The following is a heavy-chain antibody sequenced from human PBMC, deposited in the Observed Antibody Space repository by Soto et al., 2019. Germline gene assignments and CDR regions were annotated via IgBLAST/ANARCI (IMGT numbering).Heavy chain of an antibody. J-gene: IGHJ4*02. V-gene: IGHV1-69*01. CDR2: IIPVVGRA. Sequence: QVQLVQSGAEVKKPGSSVKVSCKASGGTFDTFAFSWVRQAPGQGLEWLGGIIPVVGRANYAQRFQDRVSASADGSTSTAFMELSSLNSDDTAVYYCARGPWTQEGPKYYFDFWGQGTLVTVSS. D-gene: IGHD5-18*01. CDR1: GGTFDTFA. CDR3: ARGPWTQEGPKYYFDF.